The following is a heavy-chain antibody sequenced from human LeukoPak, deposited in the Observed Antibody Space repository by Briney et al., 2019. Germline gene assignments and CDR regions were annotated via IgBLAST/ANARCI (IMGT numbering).Heavy chain of an antibody. J-gene: IGHJ4*02. D-gene: IGHD3-10*01. Sequence: QAGGSLRLSCVASGFTFSDYGMHWVRQAPGQGLEWVALIRYEGSKQYYADSVKGRFTISRDNSKNTVFLHINSLRPEDTAVYYCAKDLTPYYFYGSGTFNYWGQGTLVTVSS. CDR1: GFTFSDYG. CDR2: IRYEGSKQ. CDR3: AKDLTPYYFYGSGTFNY. V-gene: IGHV3-30*02.